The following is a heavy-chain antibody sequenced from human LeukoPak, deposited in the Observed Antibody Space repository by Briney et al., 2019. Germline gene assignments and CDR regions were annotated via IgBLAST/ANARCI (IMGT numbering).Heavy chain of an antibody. CDR1: GFTFSRYW. V-gene: IGHV3-7*01. J-gene: IGHJ3*02. CDR2: IKQDGSEK. CDR3: ARSRVSRGDAFDI. Sequence: GGSLRLSCAGSGFTFSRYWMSWVRQAPGKGLEWVANIKQDGSEKYNVDSVKGRFTISRDNAKNSLYLQMNSLRAEDTAVYYCARSRVSRGDAFDIWGQGTMVTVSS. D-gene: IGHD3-10*01.